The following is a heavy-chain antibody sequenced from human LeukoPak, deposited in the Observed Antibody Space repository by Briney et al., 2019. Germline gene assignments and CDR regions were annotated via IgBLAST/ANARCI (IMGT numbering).Heavy chain of an antibody. Sequence: GESLKISCKGSGYSFTSYWIGWVRHMPGKGLEWMGIIYPGDSDTRYSPSFLGQVTISADKSISTAYLQWSSLKASDTAMYYCASTIAAAGGGLDYWGQGTLVTVSS. D-gene: IGHD6-13*01. CDR1: GYSFTSYW. J-gene: IGHJ4*02. CDR3: ASTIAAAGGGLDY. CDR2: IYPGDSDT. V-gene: IGHV5-51*01.